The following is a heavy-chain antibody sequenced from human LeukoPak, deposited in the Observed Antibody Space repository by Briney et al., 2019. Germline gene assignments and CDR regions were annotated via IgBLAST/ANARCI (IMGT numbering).Heavy chain of an antibody. V-gene: IGHV3-30*18. CDR1: GFTFSSYG. J-gene: IGHJ4*02. CDR3: AKDTRPDYGDYVFDY. D-gene: IGHD4-17*01. Sequence: GGSLRLFCAASGFTFSSYGMHWVRQAPGKGLEWVAVISYDGSNKYYADSVKGRFTISRDNSKNTLYLQMNSLRAEDTAVYYCAKDTRPDYGDYVFDYWGQGTLVTVSS. CDR2: ISYDGSNK.